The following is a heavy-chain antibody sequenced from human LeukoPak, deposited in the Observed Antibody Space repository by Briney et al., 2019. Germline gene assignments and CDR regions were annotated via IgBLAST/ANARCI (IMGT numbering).Heavy chain of an antibody. CDR2: IRYDGSNK. D-gene: IGHD2-2*01. V-gene: IGHV3-30*02. J-gene: IGHJ4*02. CDR3: ARLDVSTSSSKFDS. Sequence: GGSLRLSCAASGFTFSSYGMHWVRQAPGKGLEWVAFIRYDGSNKYYADSVKGRFTISRDNSKNTLYLQMNSLRAEDTAVYYCARLDVSTSSSKFDSWGQGTLVTVSS. CDR1: GFTFSSYG.